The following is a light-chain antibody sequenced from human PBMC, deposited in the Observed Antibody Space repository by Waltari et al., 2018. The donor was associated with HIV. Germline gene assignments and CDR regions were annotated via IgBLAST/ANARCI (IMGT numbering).Light chain of an antibody. J-gene: IGLJ3*02. V-gene: IGLV1-47*01. CDR3: AAWDDVLSARV. Sequence: QSVLTQSPSASGTPGQRVTMACSGSRSNIGSDTTYVYWYRHLPGMAPTLLIYRNNKRPSGVPDRFSGSKSGTSASLAISGLRSEDEGDYYCAAWDDVLSARVFGGGTKLTVL. CDR2: RNN. CDR1: RSNIGSDTTY.